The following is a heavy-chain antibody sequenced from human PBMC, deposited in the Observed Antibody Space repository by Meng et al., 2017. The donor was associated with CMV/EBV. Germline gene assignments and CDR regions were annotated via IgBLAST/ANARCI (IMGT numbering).Heavy chain of an antibody. CDR2: INPNSGGT. Sequence: ASVKVSCKASGYTFTGHYMHWVRQAPGQGLEWMGWINPNSGGTNYAQKFQGRATMTRDTSISTAYMELSRLRSDDTAVYYCARDLKSFDFWSGYSNYYYYGMDVWGQGTTVTVSS. V-gene: IGHV1-2*02. CDR3: ARDLKSFDFWSGYSNYYYYGMDV. CDR1: GYTFTGHY. D-gene: IGHD3-3*01. J-gene: IGHJ6*02.